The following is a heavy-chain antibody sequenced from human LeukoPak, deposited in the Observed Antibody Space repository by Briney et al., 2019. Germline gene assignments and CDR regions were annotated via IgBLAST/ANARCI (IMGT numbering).Heavy chain of an antibody. J-gene: IGHJ6*03. CDR1: GYAFTSYG. CDR2: ISAYNGNT. D-gene: IGHD6-6*01. V-gene: IGHV1-18*01. CDR3: ATSPYSSSSGGVGYYYYMDV. Sequence: ASVNLSCKSSGYAFTSYGISWVRQPPGQGLEWMGWISAYNGNTNHAQKLQGRVTMTPDTSTSTAYMELRSLRSDDTAVYYCATSPYSSSSGGVGYYYYMDVWGKGTTVTVSS.